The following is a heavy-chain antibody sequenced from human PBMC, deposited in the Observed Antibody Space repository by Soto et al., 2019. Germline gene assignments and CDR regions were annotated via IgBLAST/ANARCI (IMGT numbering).Heavy chain of an antibody. CDR3: ARSAGATNSREYYFDY. CDR2: ISSSSSYT. D-gene: IGHD1-26*01. CDR1: GFTFSDYY. Sequence: GGSLRLSCAASGFTFSDYYMSWIRQAPGKGLEWVSYISSSSSYTNYADSVKGRFTISRDNAKNSLYLQMNSLRAEDTAVYYCARSAGATNSREYYFDYWGQGTLVTVSS. J-gene: IGHJ4*02. V-gene: IGHV3-11*06.